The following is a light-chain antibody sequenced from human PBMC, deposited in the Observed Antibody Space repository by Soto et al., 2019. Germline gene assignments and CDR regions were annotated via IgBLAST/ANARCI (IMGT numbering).Light chain of an antibody. CDR3: QQYNNWPPFT. J-gene: IGKJ4*01. CDR2: GAS. V-gene: IGKV3-15*01. Sequence: EIVLTQSPGTLSLSPGERATLSCRASQSVRSSYLAWYQQKPGQAPRLLIYGASTRATGIPASFSGSGSGTEFTLPIISQQSEDFAVYDGQQYNNWPPFTFGGGTKVDIK. CDR1: QSVRSSY.